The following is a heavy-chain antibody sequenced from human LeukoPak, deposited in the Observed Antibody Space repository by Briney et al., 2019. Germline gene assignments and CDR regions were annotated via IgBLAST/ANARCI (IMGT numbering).Heavy chain of an antibody. Sequence: PGRSLRLSCAASGFNFRIYWMHWVRQAPGKGLVWVSRINSDGSSTNYADSVKGRFTISRDNAKNTLYLQMTSLRAEDTAVYYCALSETGDGRGYDAFDIWGQGTMVTVSS. CDR1: GFNFRIYW. J-gene: IGHJ3*02. D-gene: IGHD5-12*01. CDR2: INSDGSST. V-gene: IGHV3-74*01. CDR3: ALSETGDGRGYDAFDI.